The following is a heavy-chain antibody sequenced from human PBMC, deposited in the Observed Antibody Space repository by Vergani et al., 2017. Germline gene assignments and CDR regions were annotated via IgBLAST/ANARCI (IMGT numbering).Heavy chain of an antibody. CDR1: GYSISSGYY. CDR3: ARDSGSYFWYFDL. D-gene: IGHD1-26*01. CDR2: SYHSGST. J-gene: IGHJ2*01. Sequence: QVQLQESGPGLVKPSETLSLTCTVSGYSISSGYYWGWIRQPPGKGVEWIGRSYHSGSTYYNPSLKSRVTISVDTSKNQFSLKLSSVTAADTAVYYCARDSGSYFWYFDLWGRGTLVTVSS. V-gene: IGHV4-38-2*02.